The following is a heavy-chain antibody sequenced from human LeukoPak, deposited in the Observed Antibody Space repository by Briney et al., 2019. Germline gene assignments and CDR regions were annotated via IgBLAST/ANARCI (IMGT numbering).Heavy chain of an antibody. CDR2: IRYDGSNK. CDR1: GFTFSSYG. V-gene: IGHV3-30*02. D-gene: IGHD3-10*01. J-gene: IGHJ4*02. CDR3: AKDRYYYGSGSYPTPDY. Sequence: HPGGSLRLSCAASGFTFSSYGMHWVRQAPGKGLEWVAFIRYDGSNKYYADSVKGRFTISRDNSKNTLYLQMNSLRAEDTAVYYCAKDRYYYGSGSYPTPDYWGQGTLVTVSS.